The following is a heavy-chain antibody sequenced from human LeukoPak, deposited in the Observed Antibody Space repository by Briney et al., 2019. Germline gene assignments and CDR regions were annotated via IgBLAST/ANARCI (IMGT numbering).Heavy chain of an antibody. J-gene: IGHJ4*02. CDR3: ATQTTVTSY. V-gene: IGHV4-30-4*08. Sequence: SETLSLTCTVSGGSISSGDYYWSWIPQPPGKGLEWIGYIYYSGITYYNPSLKSRVTISVDTSKNQFSLKLSSVTAADTAVYYCATQTTVTSYWGQGTLVTVSS. D-gene: IGHD4-11*01. CDR1: GGSISSGDYY. CDR2: IYYSGIT.